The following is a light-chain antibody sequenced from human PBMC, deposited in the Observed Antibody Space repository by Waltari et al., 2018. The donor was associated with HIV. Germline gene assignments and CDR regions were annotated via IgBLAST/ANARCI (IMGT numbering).Light chain of an antibody. Sequence: DIQMTQSPSSLSASVGDSVTITCRASQTVTNKVNWYQQKPGKAPKVLIYDASTLQSGVPSRFSGSGSGTDFTLTIDSLQPEDFATYFCHQSYSYPRTFGQGTKVEIK. CDR2: DAS. J-gene: IGKJ1*01. CDR1: QTVTNK. V-gene: IGKV1-39*01. CDR3: HQSYSYPRT.